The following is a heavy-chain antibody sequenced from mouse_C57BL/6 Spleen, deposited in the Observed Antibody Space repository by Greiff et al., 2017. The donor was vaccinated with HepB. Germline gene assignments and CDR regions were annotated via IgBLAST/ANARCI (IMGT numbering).Heavy chain of an antibody. J-gene: IGHJ3*01. CDR2: IRLKSDNYAT. CDR3: IHENDGYYVEFAY. Sequence: EVKLEESGGGLVQPGGSMKLSCVASGFTFSNYWMNWVRQSPEKGLEWVAQIRLKSDNYATHYAESVKGRFTISRDESKSSVYLQMNNIRAEDTGIYYCIHENDGYYVEFAYWGQGTLVTVSA. V-gene: IGHV6-3*01. CDR1: GFTFSNYW. D-gene: IGHD2-3*01.